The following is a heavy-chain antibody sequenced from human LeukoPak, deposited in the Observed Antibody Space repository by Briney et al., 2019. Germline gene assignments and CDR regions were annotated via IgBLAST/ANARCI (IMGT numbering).Heavy chain of an antibody. Sequence: SETLSLTCTVSGGSISSGGYYWSWIRQHPGKGLEWIGYIYYGGSTYYNPSLKSRVTISVDTSKNQFSLKLSSVTAADTAVYYCARVGQQLARYNWFDPWGQGTLVTVSS. CDR1: GGSISSGGYY. D-gene: IGHD6-13*01. J-gene: IGHJ5*02. CDR3: ARVGQQLARYNWFDP. V-gene: IGHV4-31*03. CDR2: IYYGGST.